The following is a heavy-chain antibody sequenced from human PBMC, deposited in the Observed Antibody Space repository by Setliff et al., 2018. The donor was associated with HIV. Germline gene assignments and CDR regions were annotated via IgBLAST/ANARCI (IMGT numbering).Heavy chain of an antibody. CDR1: GYSISSGYY. J-gene: IGHJ4*02. Sequence: SETLSLTCAVSGYSISSGYYWTWIRQPAGKGLEWIGRIYPTGVTNYNPSLMSRLTMSVDMSKNQFSLKLSSVTAADTAVYYCARDFGASGYSEYWGQGTLVTVSS. D-gene: IGHD3-22*01. CDR3: ARDFGASGYSEY. V-gene: IGHV4-4*07. CDR2: IYPTGVT.